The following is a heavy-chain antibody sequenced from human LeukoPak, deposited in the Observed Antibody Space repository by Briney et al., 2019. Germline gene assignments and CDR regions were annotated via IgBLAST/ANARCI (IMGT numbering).Heavy chain of an antibody. D-gene: IGHD2-8*01. CDR2: INHSGST. V-gene: IGHV4-34*01. Sequence: PSETLSLTCAVYGGSFSGYYWSWIRQPPGKGLEWIGEINHSGSTNYNPSLKSRVTISVDTSKNQFSPKLSSVTAADTAVYYCASHIVPMVYEGQRQAYHGMDVWGQGTTVTVSS. CDR3: ASHIVPMVYEGQRQAYHGMDV. J-gene: IGHJ6*02. CDR1: GGSFSGYY.